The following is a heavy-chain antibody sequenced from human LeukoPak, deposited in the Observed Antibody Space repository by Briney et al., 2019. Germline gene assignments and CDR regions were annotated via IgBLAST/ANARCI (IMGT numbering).Heavy chain of an antibody. D-gene: IGHD5-12*01. V-gene: IGHV3-30*02. CDR1: GFAFSTYG. Sequence: GGSLRLSCAASGFAFSTYGLHWVRQAPGKGLEWVAFMENDGSIEYFTDSVEGRFTISRDNSKNTLNLQVNSLRAQDTAVYYCATNSGYGRYLDSWGQEPWSPSPQ. J-gene: IGHJ4*01. CDR3: ATNSGYGRYLDS. CDR2: MENDGSIE.